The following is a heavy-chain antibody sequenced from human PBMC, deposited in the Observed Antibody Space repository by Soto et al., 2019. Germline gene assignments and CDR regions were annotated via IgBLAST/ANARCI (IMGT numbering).Heavy chain of an antibody. CDR3: AKDHSSTYGMDV. J-gene: IGHJ6*02. CDR1: GFTFDDYA. V-gene: IGHV3-9*01. Sequence: DVQLVESGGGLVQPGRSLRLSCAASGFTFDDYAMHWVRQAPGKGLEWVSGISWNSGSIGYADSVKGRFTISRDNAKNSLYLQMNSLRAEDTALYYCAKDHSSTYGMDVWGQGTTVTVSS. CDR2: ISWNSGSI. D-gene: IGHD6-13*01.